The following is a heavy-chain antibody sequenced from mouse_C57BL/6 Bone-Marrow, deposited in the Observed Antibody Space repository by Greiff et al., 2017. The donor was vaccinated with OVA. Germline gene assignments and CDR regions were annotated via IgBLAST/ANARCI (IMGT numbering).Heavy chain of an antibody. D-gene: IGHD2-12*01. J-gene: IGHJ3*01. CDR3: ERRSGSYYTSSRGFAY. CDR1: GFTFSSYG. CDR2: ISSGGSYT. V-gene: IGHV5-6*01. Sequence: EVQLVESGGDLVKPGGSLKLSCAASGFTFSSYGMSWVRQTPDKRLEWVATISSGGSYTYYPDSVKGRFTISRDNAKTTLYLQMSSLKSEDTAMYYCERRSGSYYTSSRGFAYWGQGTLVTVSA.